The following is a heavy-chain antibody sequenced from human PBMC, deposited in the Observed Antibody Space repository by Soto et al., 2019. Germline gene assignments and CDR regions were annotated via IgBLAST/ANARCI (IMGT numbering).Heavy chain of an antibody. Sequence: SETLSLTCTVSGGSISNLYCILIRHPSGKGLEWIGRVYTTGSTNYNPSLKSRVTMSVDTSNNQFSLKLTSVTAADTAVYYCARTAISATPYFDNWGQGALVTVSS. CDR2: VYTTGST. CDR1: GGSISNLY. V-gene: IGHV4-4*07. CDR3: ARTAISATPYFDN. D-gene: IGHD2-15*01. J-gene: IGHJ4*02.